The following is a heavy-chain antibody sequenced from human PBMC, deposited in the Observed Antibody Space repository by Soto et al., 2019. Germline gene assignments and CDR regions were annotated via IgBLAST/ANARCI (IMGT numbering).Heavy chain of an antibody. Sequence: QSRTLSLTCAISGDSVSSNSAAWNWIRQSPSRGLEWLGRTYYRSKWYNDYAVSVKSRITINPDTSKNQFSLQLNSVTPEDTAVYYCARGSWEWPNHYYYYYGMDVWGQGTTVTVSS. CDR2: TYYRSKWYN. CDR1: GDSVSSNSAA. J-gene: IGHJ6*02. CDR3: ARGSWEWPNHYYYYYGMDV. V-gene: IGHV6-1*01. D-gene: IGHD3-3*01.